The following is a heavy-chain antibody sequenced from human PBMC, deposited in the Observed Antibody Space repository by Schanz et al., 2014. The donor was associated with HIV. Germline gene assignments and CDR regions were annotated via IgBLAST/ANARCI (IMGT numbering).Heavy chain of an antibody. CDR1: GFTFSSYA. J-gene: IGHJ4*02. Sequence: VQLLESGGGLVQPGGSLRLSCAASGFTFSSYAMSWVRQAPGKGLEWVSTISGSGVSTFYAGSVKGRFAISRDKSKNTLYLQMNSLRVEDTAVYYCAKMARSVAANTNFDYWGQGTLVTVSP. V-gene: IGHV3-23*01. CDR3: AKMARSVAANTNFDY. CDR2: ISGSGVST. D-gene: IGHD6-19*01.